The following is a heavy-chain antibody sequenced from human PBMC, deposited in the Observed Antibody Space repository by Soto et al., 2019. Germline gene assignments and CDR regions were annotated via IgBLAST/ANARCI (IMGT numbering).Heavy chain of an antibody. Sequence: SCKASGFTFSSYWMSWVRQAPGKGLEWVANIKHDGSEKYYVDSVKGRFTISRDNAKNSLYLQMNSLRAEDTAIYYCARDKETAVAPFDYWGQGTLVTVSS. CDR1: GFTFSSYW. CDR3: ARDKETAVAPFDY. CDR2: IKHDGSEK. V-gene: IGHV3-7*01. D-gene: IGHD6-19*01. J-gene: IGHJ4*02.